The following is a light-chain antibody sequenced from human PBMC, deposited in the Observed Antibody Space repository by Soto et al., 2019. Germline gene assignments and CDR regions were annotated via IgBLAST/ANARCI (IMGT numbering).Light chain of an antibody. J-gene: IGLJ3*02. Sequence: QSALKQPPPVFPGPGPKVTISFLGSSSIIGNSYISWYQQLPGTAPKRLIYENNKRPSGIPDRFSGSKSGTSATLGITGLQTGDEADYYCETWDSTLGAGVFGGVTHLTVL. CDR1: SSIIGNSY. CDR3: ETWDSTLGAGV. CDR2: ENN. V-gene: IGLV1-51*02.